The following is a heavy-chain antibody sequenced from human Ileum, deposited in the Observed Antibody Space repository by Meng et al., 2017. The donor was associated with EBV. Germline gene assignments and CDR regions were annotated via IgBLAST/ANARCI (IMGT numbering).Heavy chain of an antibody. J-gene: IGHJ4*02. Sequence: QGQLQGSGPGLVKPSDTLSLTCAASGYSISTTNWWGWIRQPPGKGLEWIGHIYYSGTTYNNPSLKSRVTMSIDPSKNQFSLKLSSVTAVDTAVYYCARNSESGSYIDYWGLGTLVTVSS. D-gene: IGHD1-26*01. CDR3: ARNSESGSYIDY. CDR2: IYYSGTT. V-gene: IGHV4-28*01. CDR1: GYSISTTNW.